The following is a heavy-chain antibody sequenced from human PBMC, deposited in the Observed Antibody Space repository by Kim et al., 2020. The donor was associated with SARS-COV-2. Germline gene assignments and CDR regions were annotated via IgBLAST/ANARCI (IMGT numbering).Heavy chain of an antibody. CDR2: IYYSGST. CDR3: ARDQFPGIAAAGKGYYYGMDF. D-gene: IGHD6-13*01. V-gene: IGHV4-31*03. J-gene: IGHJ6*02. CDR1: GGSISSGGYY. Sequence: SETLSLTCTVSGGSISSGGYYWSWIRQHPGKGLEWIGYIYYSGSTYYNPSLKSRVTISVDTSKNQFSLKLSSVTAADTAVYYCARDQFPGIAAAGKGYYYGMDFWGQGTTVTVSS.